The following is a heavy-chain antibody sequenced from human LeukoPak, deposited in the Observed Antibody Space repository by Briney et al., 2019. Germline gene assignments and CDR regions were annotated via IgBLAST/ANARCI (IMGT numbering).Heavy chain of an antibody. D-gene: IGHD3-3*01. CDR2: ISSRGSTI. Sequence: GGSLRLSCAASGFPFRSYDMNWFGRAPGRGLEWVSYISSRGSTINYADSVKGRFTISRDNAKNSLHLQMNSLRAEDTAVYYCARGSGYYPYWGQGTLVTVSS. CDR3: ARGSGYYPY. J-gene: IGHJ4*02. CDR1: GFPFRSYD. V-gene: IGHV3-48*03.